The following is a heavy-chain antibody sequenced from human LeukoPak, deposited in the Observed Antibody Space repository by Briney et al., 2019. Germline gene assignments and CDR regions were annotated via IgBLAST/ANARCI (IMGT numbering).Heavy chain of an antibody. CDR3: ARRLGYAAMVTRFDP. CDR2: MNPNSGNT. D-gene: IGHD5-18*01. J-gene: IGHJ5*02. CDR1: GYTFTSYD. V-gene: IGHV1-8*03. Sequence: ASVKVSCKASGYTFTSYDINWVRQATGQGLEWMGWMNPNSGNTGYAQKFQGRVTITRNTSISTAYMELSSLRSEDTAVSYCARRLGYAAMVTRFDPWGQGTLVTVSS.